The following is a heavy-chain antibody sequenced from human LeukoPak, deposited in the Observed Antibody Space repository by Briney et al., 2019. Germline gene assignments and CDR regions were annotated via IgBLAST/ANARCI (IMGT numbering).Heavy chain of an antibody. J-gene: IGHJ4*02. V-gene: IGHV3-74*01. CDR2: VKSDGSNP. CDR1: RFCFSNYW. D-gene: IGHD3-10*01. CDR3: ARDIVSGSGSLDY. Sequence: PGGSLRLSRAASRFCFSNYWMHWVRHAPGKGLVWVSRVKSDGSNPSYADSVKGRFTISRDNAENMLYLQMNTLGAEDTAVYYCARDIVSGSGSLDYWGQGTLVTVSS.